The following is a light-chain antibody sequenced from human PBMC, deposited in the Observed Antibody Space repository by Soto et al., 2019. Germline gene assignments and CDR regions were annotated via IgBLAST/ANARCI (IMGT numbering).Light chain of an antibody. J-gene: IGKJ5*01. CDR1: QSVSSY. CDR2: DAS. CDR3: QQRSNWPPSIT. V-gene: IGKV3-11*01. Sequence: EIVLTQSPGTLSLSPGERATLSCRASQSVSSYLAWYQQNPGQAPRLLIYDASNRATGIPARFSGSGSGTDFTLTISSLEPEDFAVYYCQQRSNWPPSITFGQGTRLEIK.